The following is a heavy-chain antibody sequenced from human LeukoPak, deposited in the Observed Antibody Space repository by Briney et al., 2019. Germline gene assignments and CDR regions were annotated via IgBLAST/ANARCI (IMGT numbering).Heavy chain of an antibody. CDR1: GFTFSDYW. D-gene: IGHD2-2*01. CDR3: ARWRGRTSERSDY. V-gene: IGHV3-7*01. Sequence: GGSLRLSSTASGFTFSDYWMTWVRQAPGKGLEWVANIKQDGSAKYYVDSVKGRFTISRDNAKNSLYLQMDSLRVEDTATYYCARWRGRTSERSDYWGQGTLVTVSS. CDR2: IKQDGSAK. J-gene: IGHJ4*02.